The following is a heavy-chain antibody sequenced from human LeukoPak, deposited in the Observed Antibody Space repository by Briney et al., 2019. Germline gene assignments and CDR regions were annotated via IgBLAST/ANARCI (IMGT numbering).Heavy chain of an antibody. D-gene: IGHD6-6*01. CDR1: GLTLDDYA. V-gene: IGHV3-43D*03. CDR3: AKDAYSSSSGVYYYYYYMDV. J-gene: IGHJ6*03. Sequence: GGSLRLSCAASGLTLDDYAMHWVRQAPGKGLEWVSLISWDGGSTYYADSVKGRFTISRDNSKNSLYLQMNSLRAEDTALYYCAKDAYSSSSGVYYYYYYMDVWGKGTTVTVSS. CDR2: ISWDGGST.